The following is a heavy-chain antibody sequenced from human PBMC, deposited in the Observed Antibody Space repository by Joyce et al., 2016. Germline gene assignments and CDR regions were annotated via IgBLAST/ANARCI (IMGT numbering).Heavy chain of an antibody. D-gene: IGHD2-8*01. Sequence: EVQLVEAGGGLVKTGGSLRLSCAASGFTFSSYSMSWVRQAPGKGRGGVYSRSSSSSYIKYTDSVKGRFTISRDNAKNLLYLQMNSLRVEDTAVYYCARSSYTNGIFDYWGQGSLVTVSS. V-gene: IGHV3-21*01. CDR3: ARSSYTNGIFDY. CDR2: RSSSSSYI. CDR1: GFTFSSYS. J-gene: IGHJ4*02.